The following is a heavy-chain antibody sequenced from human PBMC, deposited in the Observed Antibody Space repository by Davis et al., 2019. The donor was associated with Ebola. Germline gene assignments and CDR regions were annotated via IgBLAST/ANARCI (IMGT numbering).Heavy chain of an antibody. J-gene: IGHJ6*03. Sequence: GESLKISCAASGLIFNNYWMSWIRQAPGKGPEWVAIIKEDGGEKYYVDSVKGRFTISRDNAKNSLFLEMNSLRVEDTAFYYCASGGGRGRSYDMDVWGQGTTVTVSS. V-gene: IGHV3-7*03. CDR2: IKEDGGEK. CDR3: ASGGGRGRSYDMDV. D-gene: IGHD5-12*01. CDR1: GLIFNNYW.